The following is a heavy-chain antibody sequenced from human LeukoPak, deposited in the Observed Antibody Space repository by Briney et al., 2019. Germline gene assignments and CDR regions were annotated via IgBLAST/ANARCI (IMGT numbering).Heavy chain of an antibody. D-gene: IGHD5-18*01. CDR2: IWYDGRDK. V-gene: IGHV3-30*02. Sequence: GGSLRLSCAASGFTFSGCGMRWVRQAAGKGLEWVAFIWYDGRDKYYVDPVKGRFTISRDNSKNTLYLQMNSLRAEDTAMYYCAKDPYSYGSYFDYWGQGTLVTVSS. J-gene: IGHJ4*02. CDR1: GFTFSGCG. CDR3: AKDPYSYGSYFDY.